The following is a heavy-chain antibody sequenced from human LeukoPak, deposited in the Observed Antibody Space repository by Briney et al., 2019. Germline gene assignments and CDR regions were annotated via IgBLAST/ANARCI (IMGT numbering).Heavy chain of an antibody. Sequence: GGSLILSCAASGFAFSDYYMNWIRQAPGKGLEWVSYVSSSGTTIYYADSVKGRFAISRDNAMNSLYLQMNSLRTEDTAVYYCASGALDTDMFDSDYYFMDVWGQGTTVTVSS. V-gene: IGHV3-11*01. J-gene: IGHJ6*02. CDR2: VSSSGTTI. D-gene: IGHD5-18*01. CDR3: ASGALDTDMFDSDYYFMDV. CDR1: GFAFSDYY.